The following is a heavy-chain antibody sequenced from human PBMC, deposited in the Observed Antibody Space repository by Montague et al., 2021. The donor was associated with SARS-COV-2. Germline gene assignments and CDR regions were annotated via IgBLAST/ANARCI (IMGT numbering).Heavy chain of an antibody. D-gene: IGHD3-10*01. CDR1: GDSMSSGSYL. Sequence: TLSLTCSVSGDSMSSGSYLWTLIRQPAGKRQEWIGHIQTSGTSNYNPFLRSRIITLIDTSRNQSFLVVRFVTAATTAVYFFAGDRSESWRISPGLAGLCATVGHSASRMHVWGQGAMVTVS. V-gene: IGHV4-61*09. J-gene: IGHJ6*02. CDR2: IQTSGTS. CDR3: AGDRSESWRISPGLAGLCATVGHSASRMHV.